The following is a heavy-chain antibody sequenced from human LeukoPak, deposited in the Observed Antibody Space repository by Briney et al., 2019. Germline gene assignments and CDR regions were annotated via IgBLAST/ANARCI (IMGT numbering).Heavy chain of an antibody. CDR2: ISSSGSTI. CDR3: AIYVWGSSQGFDY. J-gene: IGHJ4*02. Sequence: GGSLRLSCAASGFTFSSYEMNWVRQAPGKGLEWVSYISSSGSTIYYADSVTGRFTISRDNAKNSLYLQMNSLRAEDTAVYYCAIYVWGSSQGFDYWGQGTLVTVSS. V-gene: IGHV3-48*03. D-gene: IGHD3-16*01. CDR1: GFTFSSYE.